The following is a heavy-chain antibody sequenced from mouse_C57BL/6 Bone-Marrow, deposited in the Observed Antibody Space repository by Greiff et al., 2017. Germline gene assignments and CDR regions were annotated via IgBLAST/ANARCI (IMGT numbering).Heavy chain of an antibody. CDR3: ARWVVYYYGSSYEAMDY. J-gene: IGHJ4*01. Sequence: EVQLQQSGAELVKPGASVKLSCTASGFNIKDYYMHWVKQRTEQGLAWIGRIDPEDGETTYAPKFQGKATITADTSSNTAYLQLSSLTSEDTAVYYCARWVVYYYGSSYEAMDYWGQGTSVTVSS. V-gene: IGHV14-2*01. CDR1: GFNIKDYY. D-gene: IGHD1-1*01. CDR2: IDPEDGET.